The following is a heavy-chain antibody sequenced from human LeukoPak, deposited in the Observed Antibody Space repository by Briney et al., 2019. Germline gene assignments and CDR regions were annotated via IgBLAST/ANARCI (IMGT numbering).Heavy chain of an antibody. CDR2: INPNSGGT. Sequence: ASVKVSCKASGYTFTGYYMHWVRQAPGQGLEWMGWINPNSGGTNYAQKFQGRVTMTRDTSISTAYMELSRLRSDDTAVYYCARDLIAVADVAGWFDPWGQATLGTVSS. CDR1: GYTFTGYY. D-gene: IGHD6-19*01. CDR3: ARDLIAVADVAGWFDP. J-gene: IGHJ5*02. V-gene: IGHV1-2*02.